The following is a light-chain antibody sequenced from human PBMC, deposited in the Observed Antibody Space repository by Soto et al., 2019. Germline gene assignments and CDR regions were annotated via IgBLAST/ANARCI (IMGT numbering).Light chain of an antibody. CDR2: KAS. V-gene: IGKV1-5*03. CDR3: QQYNSYWT. J-gene: IGKJ1*01. CDR1: QSISSW. Sequence: DIQMTQSPSTLSASVGDRVTITCRASQSISSWLAWYQQKPGKAPNLLIYKASSLEGGVPSRFSGSGSGTEFTLTISSLQPDDFATYYCQQYNSYWTVGQGTKVDSK.